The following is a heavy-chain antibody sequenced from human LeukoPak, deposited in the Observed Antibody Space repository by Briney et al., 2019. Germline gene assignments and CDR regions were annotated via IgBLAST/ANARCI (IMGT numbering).Heavy chain of an antibody. CDR3: ARALGHAFDI. V-gene: IGHV4-61*02. CDR1: GGSISSGSYY. CDR2: IYTSGST. J-gene: IGHJ3*02. Sequence: SQTLSLTCTVSGGSISSGSYYWSWIRQPAGKGLEWIGRIYTSGSTNYNPSLKSRVTMSVDTSKNQFSLKLSSVTAADTAVYYCARALGHAFDIWGQGTMVTVSS.